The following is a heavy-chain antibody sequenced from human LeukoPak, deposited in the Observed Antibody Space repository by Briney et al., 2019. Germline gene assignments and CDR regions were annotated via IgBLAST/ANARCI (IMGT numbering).Heavy chain of an antibody. Sequence: ASVKVSCKASGYTFTGYYMHWVRQAPGQGLEWMGWINPNSGGTNYAQKFQGRVTMTRDMSTSTVYMELSSLRSEDTAVYYCARGGYSGSVAFDIWGQGTMVTVSS. CDR2: INPNSGGT. D-gene: IGHD1-26*01. V-gene: IGHV1-2*02. CDR3: ARGGYSGSVAFDI. J-gene: IGHJ3*02. CDR1: GYTFTGYY.